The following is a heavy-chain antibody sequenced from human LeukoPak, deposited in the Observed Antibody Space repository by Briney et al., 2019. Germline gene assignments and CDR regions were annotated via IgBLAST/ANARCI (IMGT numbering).Heavy chain of an antibody. CDR2: INSDGSST. CDR1: GFTFSSYW. V-gene: IGHV3-74*01. D-gene: IGHD3-10*01. J-gene: IGHJ3*02. CDR3: ASFGSGSNLDAFDI. Sequence: PGGSLRLSYAASGFTFSSYWMHWVRQAPGKGLVWVSLINSDGSSTSYADSVKGRFTISRDNAKNSLYLQMNSLRDEDTAVYYCASFGSGSNLDAFDIWGQGTMVTVST.